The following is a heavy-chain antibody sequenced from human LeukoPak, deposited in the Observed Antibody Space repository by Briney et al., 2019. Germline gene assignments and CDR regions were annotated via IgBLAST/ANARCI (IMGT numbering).Heavy chain of an antibody. CDR2: INHSGST. CDR1: GGSISSGGYY. CDR3: ARGKPSQLRSMGTPFDY. J-gene: IGHJ4*02. V-gene: IGHV4-39*07. Sequence: SETLSLTCTVSGGSISSGGYYWSWIRQPPGKGLEWIGEINHSGSTNYNPSLKSRVTISVDTSKNQFSLKLSSVTAADTAVYYCARGKPSQLRSMGTPFDYWGQGTLVTVSS. D-gene: IGHD4-17*01.